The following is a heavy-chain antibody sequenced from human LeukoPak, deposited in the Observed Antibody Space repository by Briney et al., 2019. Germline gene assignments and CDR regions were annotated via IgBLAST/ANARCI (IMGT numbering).Heavy chain of an antibody. J-gene: IGHJ4*02. CDR1: GDTFSSYA. V-gene: IGHV1-69*13. Sequence: ASVKVSCKASGDTFSSYAISWVRQVPGQGLEWMGGIIPIFGTANYAQKFQGRVTITADESTSTAYMELSSLRSEDTAVYCCARGRMAGTYVFDYWGQGTLVTVSS. D-gene: IGHD6-19*01. CDR2: IIPIFGTA. CDR3: ARGRMAGTYVFDY.